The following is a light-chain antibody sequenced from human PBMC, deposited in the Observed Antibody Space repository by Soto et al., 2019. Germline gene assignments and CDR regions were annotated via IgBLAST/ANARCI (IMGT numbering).Light chain of an antibody. J-gene: IGLJ3*02. CDR1: NIGSKS. CDR3: QSYDTSLSDSWV. V-gene: IGLV3-21*02. Sequence: SYELTQPPSVSVAPGQTARITCGGNNIGSKSVHWYQQKPGQAPVLVVYDDSDRPSGIPERFSGSNSGNTATLTITGLQAEDEADYYCQSYDTSLSDSWVFGGGTKLTVL. CDR2: DDS.